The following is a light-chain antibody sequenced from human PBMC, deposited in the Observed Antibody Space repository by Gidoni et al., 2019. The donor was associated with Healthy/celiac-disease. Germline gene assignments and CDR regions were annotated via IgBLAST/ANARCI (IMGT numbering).Light chain of an antibody. J-gene: IGLJ2*01. Sequence: QSALTQPASVSGSPGQSITISCTGTSSDVGSYNLVSWYQQRPGKAPKLMIYEGSKRPSGVSNRFSGSKSGNTASLTSSGLQAEDEADYYCCSYAGSSTPVVFGGGTKLTVL. CDR1: SSDVGSYNL. CDR2: EGS. CDR3: CSYAGSSTPVV. V-gene: IGLV2-23*01.